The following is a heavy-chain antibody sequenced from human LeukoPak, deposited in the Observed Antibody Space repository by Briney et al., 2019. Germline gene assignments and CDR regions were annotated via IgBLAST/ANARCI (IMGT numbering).Heavy chain of an antibody. V-gene: IGHV3-66*01. J-gene: IGHJ4*02. D-gene: IGHD1-26*01. CDR3: ARGSAWELLAFDY. CDR2: IYSGGST. Sequence: GGSLRLSCAASGFTVSSNYMSWVRQAPGKGLEWVSVIYSGGSTYYADSVKGRFTISRDNSKNTLYLQMNSLRAEDTAVYYCARGSAWELLAFDYWGQGTLVTVSS. CDR1: GFTVSSNY.